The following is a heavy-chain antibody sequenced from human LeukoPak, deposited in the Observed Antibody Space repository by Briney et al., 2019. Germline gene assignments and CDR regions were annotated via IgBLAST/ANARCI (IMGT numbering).Heavy chain of an antibody. V-gene: IGHV4-59*01. CDR1: GGSISSYY. Sequence: PSETLSLTCTVSGGSISSYYWGWIRQPPGKGLEWIGYIYYSGSTNYNPSLKSRVTISVDTSKNQFSLKLSSVTAADTAVYYCARVVAYDFWSGRGGYFDYWGQGTLVTVSS. J-gene: IGHJ4*02. CDR2: IYYSGST. CDR3: ARVVAYDFWSGRGGYFDY. D-gene: IGHD3-3*01.